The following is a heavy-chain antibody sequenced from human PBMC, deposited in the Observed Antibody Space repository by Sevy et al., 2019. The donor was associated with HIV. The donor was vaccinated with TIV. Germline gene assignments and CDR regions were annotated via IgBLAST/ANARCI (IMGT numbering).Heavy chain of an antibody. CDR1: GFTFSSYA. J-gene: IGHJ3*02. Sequence: GGSLRLSCAASGFTFSSYAMHWVRQAPGKGLEWVAVISYDGSNKYYADSVKGRFTISRDNSKNTLYLQMNSLRAEDTAVYYCARGGTMIVVVLDAFDNWGQGTMVTVSS. CDR2: ISYDGSNK. D-gene: IGHD3-22*01. V-gene: IGHV3-30-3*01. CDR3: ARGGTMIVVVLDAFDN.